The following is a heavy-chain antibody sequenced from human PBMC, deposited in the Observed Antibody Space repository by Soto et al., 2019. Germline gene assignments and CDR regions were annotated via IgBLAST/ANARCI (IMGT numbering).Heavy chain of an antibody. CDR2: TYSGGNT. V-gene: IGHV3-53*01. D-gene: IGHD3-16*01. CDR3: ARAKRGGFDY. J-gene: IGHJ4*02. CDR1: GFTVSSNY. Sequence: TGGSLRLSCAASGFTVSSNYMSWVRQAAGKGLELVSFTYSGGNTDNADSVKGRFTTSRDNSKNTLYLQMNSLRTEDTAVYYCARAKRGGFDYWGQGTLVTVSS.